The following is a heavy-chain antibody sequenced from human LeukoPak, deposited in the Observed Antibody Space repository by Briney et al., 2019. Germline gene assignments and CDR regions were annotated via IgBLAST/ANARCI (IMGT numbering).Heavy chain of an antibody. V-gene: IGHV3-48*04. D-gene: IGHD5-12*01. Sequence: LSXXAXXFXFXXXXMNXXXQXPXXXXXXXSXXXXGSSTIYYADSVKGRFTISRDNAKNSLYLQMNSLRAEDTAVYYCARAPRRGYNGYDPEVHGMDVWGQGTTVTVSS. CDR3: ARAPRRGYNGYDPEVHGMDV. CDR1: XFXFXXXX. CDR2: XXXGSSTI. J-gene: IGHJ6*02.